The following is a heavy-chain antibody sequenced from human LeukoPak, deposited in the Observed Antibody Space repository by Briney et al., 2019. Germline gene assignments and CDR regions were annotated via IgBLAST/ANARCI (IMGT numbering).Heavy chain of an antibody. Sequence: ASVKVSCKASGYTFTGYCMHWVRQAPGQGLEWMGWINPNSGGTNYAQKFQGRVTMTRDTSISTAYMELSRLRSDDTAVYYCARDLPGWPAAILWGQGTLVTVSS. CDR2: INPNSGGT. D-gene: IGHD2-2*01. CDR3: ARDLPGWPAAIL. J-gene: IGHJ4*02. CDR1: GYTFTGYC. V-gene: IGHV1-2*02.